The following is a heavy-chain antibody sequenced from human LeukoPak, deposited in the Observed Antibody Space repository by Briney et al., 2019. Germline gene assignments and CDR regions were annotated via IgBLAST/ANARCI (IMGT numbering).Heavy chain of an antibody. V-gene: IGHV3-21*01. Sequence: GGSLRLSCAASGFTFSSYSMNWVRQAPGKGLEWVSSISSSSSYIYYADSVKGRFTISRDNAKNSLYLQMNNLRAEDTAVYYCARDLGSSFRAFDIWGQGTMVTVSS. D-gene: IGHD1-26*01. CDR3: ARDLGSSFRAFDI. CDR2: ISSSSSYI. J-gene: IGHJ3*02. CDR1: GFTFSSYS.